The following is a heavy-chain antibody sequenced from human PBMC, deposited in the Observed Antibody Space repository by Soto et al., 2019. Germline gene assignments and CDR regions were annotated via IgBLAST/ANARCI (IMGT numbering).Heavy chain of an antibody. D-gene: IGHD6-6*01. CDR1: GFKLTRYS. J-gene: IGHJ4*02. CDR3: AKDPAEQLVPSYLDY. V-gene: IGHV3-21*04. Sequence: GGPLRLPWAASGFKLTRYSRNWVRQDPGKGLEWVSSISSTTNYIYYGDSMKGRFTISRDNAKNSLYLEMNSLRAEATAVYYCAKDPAEQLVPSYLDYWGQGTLVTVSS. CDR2: ISSTTNYI.